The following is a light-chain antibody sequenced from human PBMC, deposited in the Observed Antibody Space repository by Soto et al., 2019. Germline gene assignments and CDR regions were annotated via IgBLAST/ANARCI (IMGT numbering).Light chain of an antibody. CDR1: SSNIGAAYD. V-gene: IGLV1-40*01. CDR3: SSPASTLGV. Sequence: QSVLTQSPSVSGAPGQRVTISCTGTSSNIGAAYDVNWYRHLPGTAPKLLIYGNTNRPSGVPDRFSGSKSDNTASLTISGLQAEDEAHYYCSSPASTLGVFGGGTKVTVL. J-gene: IGLJ3*02. CDR2: GNT.